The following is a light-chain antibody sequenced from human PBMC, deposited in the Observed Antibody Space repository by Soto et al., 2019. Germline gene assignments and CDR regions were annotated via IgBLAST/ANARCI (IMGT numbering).Light chain of an antibody. V-gene: IGLV2-14*03. CDR1: SSDIGGYNY. CDR3: SSYTTSSTVL. J-gene: IGLJ7*01. Sequence: QSALTQPASVSGSPGQSITISCTGTSSDIGGYNYVTWYQQHPGKVPKVLIYDVSRRPSGVSNRFSGSKSGNTASLTISGLQAEDEADHYCSSYTTSSTVLFGGGTQLTVL. CDR2: DVS.